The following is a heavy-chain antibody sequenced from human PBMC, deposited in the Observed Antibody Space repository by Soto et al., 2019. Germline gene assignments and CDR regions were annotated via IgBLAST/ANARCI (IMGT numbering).Heavy chain of an antibody. J-gene: IGHJ6*02. CDR1: GFTFSSYA. D-gene: IGHD3-22*01. Sequence: GGSLRLSCAASGFTFSSYAMHWVRQAPGKGLEWVAVISYDGSNKYYADSVKGRFTISRDNSKNTLYLQMNSLRAEDTAVYYCAREPLIVVVNNYYYYGMDVWGQGTTVTVSS. CDR3: AREPLIVVVNNYYYYGMDV. V-gene: IGHV3-30-3*01. CDR2: ISYDGSNK.